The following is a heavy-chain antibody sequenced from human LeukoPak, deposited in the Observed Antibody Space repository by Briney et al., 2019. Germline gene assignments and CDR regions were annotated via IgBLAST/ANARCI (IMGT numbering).Heavy chain of an antibody. CDR1: GGSFSGYY. Sequence: PSETLSLTCAVYGGSFSGYYWSWIRQPPGKGLEWIGEINHSGSTNYNPSLKSRVTISVDTSKNQFSLKLSSVTAADTAVYYCARGVCPSYDFWSGYYTGIAHYYYYMDVWGKGTTVIVSS. V-gene: IGHV4-34*01. D-gene: IGHD3-3*01. J-gene: IGHJ6*03. CDR2: INHSGST. CDR3: ARGVCPSYDFWSGYYTGIAHYYYYMDV.